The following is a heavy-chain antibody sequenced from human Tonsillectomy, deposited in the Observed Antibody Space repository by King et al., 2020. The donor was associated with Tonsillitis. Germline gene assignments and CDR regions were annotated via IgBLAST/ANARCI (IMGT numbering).Heavy chain of an antibody. J-gene: IGHJ3*02. V-gene: IGHV4-61*02. CDR2: VYNSGTT. D-gene: IGHD3-10*01. Sequence: VQLQESGPGLVKPSQTLSLTCTVSGGSISNGPYYWSWIRQPAGKGLEWIGRVYNSGTTNYNPPLKSRVTISVDTSKNQVSLKLSSVTAEDTAVYYCARRGRGGNDAFDIWGQGTMVTVSS. CDR1: GGSISNGPYY. CDR3: ARRGRGGNDAFDI.